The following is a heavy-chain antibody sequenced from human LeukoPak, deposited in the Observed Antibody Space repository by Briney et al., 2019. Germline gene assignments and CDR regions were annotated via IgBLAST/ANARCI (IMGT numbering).Heavy chain of an antibody. Sequence: PGGSLRLSCAASGFTFSSYAMHWVRQAPGKGLEWVAVISYDGSNKYYADSVKGRFTISRDNSKNTLYLQMNSLRAEDTAVYYCARTYYDSSGYYFSAFDYWGQGTLVTVSS. CDR2: ISYDGSNK. CDR3: ARTYYDSSGYYFSAFDY. D-gene: IGHD3-22*01. CDR1: GFTFSSYA. J-gene: IGHJ4*02. V-gene: IGHV3-30-3*01.